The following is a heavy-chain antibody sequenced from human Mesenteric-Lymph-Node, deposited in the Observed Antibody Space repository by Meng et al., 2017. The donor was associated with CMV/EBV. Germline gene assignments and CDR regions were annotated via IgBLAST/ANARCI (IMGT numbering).Heavy chain of an antibody. V-gene: IGHV4-61*01. Sequence: SETLSLTCTVSGGSVSSGSYYWSWIRQPPGKGLEWIGYIYYSGSTNYNPSLKSRVTISVDTSKNQFSLKLSSVTAADTAVYYCARDNKDSSGVFDYWGQGTLVTVSS. D-gene: IGHD3-22*01. J-gene: IGHJ4*02. CDR1: GGSVSSGSYY. CDR2: IYYSGST. CDR3: ARDNKDSSGVFDY.